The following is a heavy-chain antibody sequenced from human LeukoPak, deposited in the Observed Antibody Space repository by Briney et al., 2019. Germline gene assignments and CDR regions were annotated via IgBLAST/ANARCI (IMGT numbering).Heavy chain of an antibody. J-gene: IGHJ6*03. CDR3: ARSLRVRGVPDYMDV. D-gene: IGHD3-10*01. CDR1: GFTFSSYE. V-gene: IGHV3-23*01. CDR2: ITPDAGRT. Sequence: GGSLRLSCAASGFTFSSYEMNWVRQAPGKGLEWVSGITPDAGRTYYADSVKGRFTIYRDNSKNTVYLQMNSLGAEDTAVYYCARSLRVRGVPDYMDVWGKGTTVTISS.